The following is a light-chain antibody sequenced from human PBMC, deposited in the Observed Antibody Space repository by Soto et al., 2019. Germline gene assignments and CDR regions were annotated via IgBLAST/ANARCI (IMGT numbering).Light chain of an antibody. J-gene: IGLJ1*01. CDR3: SSYTPTRSYV. V-gene: IGLV2-14*03. CDR2: DVS. Sequence: QSVLTQPASVSGSPGQSITISCTGTSSDVGGYNYVSWYQQHPGKAPRLMIYDVSTRPSGVSNRFSGSKSGNTASLTISGLQADDEADYYCSSYTPTRSYVFGTGTKVTV. CDR1: SSDVGGYNY.